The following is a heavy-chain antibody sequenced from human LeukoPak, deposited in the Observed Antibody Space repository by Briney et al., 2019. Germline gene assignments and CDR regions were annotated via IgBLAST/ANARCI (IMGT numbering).Heavy chain of an antibody. CDR2: IYSGGST. V-gene: IGHV3-53*01. CDR1: GFTVSSNY. Sequence: GGSLRLSCAASGFTVSSNYMSWVRQAPGKGLEWVSVIYSGGSTYSADSVKGRFTISRDNSKNTLNLQMNSLRAEDTAVYYCARMVRGVGFDYWGQGTLVTVSS. J-gene: IGHJ4*02. CDR3: ARMVRGVGFDY. D-gene: IGHD3-10*01.